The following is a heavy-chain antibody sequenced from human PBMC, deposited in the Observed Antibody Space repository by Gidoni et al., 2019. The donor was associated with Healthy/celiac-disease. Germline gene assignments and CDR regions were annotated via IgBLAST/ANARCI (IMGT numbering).Heavy chain of an antibody. J-gene: IGHJ4*02. V-gene: IGHV3-23*01. Sequence: EVQLLESGGGLVQPGGSLRLSCAASGFTFSSYAMSWVRQAPGKGLEWVAAISGSGGSTYYADSVKGRFTISRDNSKNTLYLQMNSLRAEDTAVYYCAKGYSSGWSGRVLDYWGQGTLVTVSS. D-gene: IGHD6-19*01. CDR2: ISGSGGST. CDR3: AKGYSSGWSGRVLDY. CDR1: GFTFSSYA.